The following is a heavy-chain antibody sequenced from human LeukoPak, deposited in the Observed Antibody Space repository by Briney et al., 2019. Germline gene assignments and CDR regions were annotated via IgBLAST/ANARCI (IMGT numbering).Heavy chain of an antibody. CDR2: ISYDGSNE. CDR3: ARDRDSSGWYEGFDY. Sequence: GRSLRLSCAASGFTFSSSAMHWVRQAPDKGLEWVAVISYDGSNEYYADSVKGRFTISRDNSKNTLYLQMNSLRADDTAVYYCARDRDSSGWYEGFDYWGQGTLVTVSS. V-gene: IGHV3-30-3*01. D-gene: IGHD6-19*01. J-gene: IGHJ4*02. CDR1: GFTFSSSA.